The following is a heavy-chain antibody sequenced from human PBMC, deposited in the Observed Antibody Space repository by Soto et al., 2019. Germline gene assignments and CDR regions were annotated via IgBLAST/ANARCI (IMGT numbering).Heavy chain of an antibody. D-gene: IGHD2-15*01. V-gene: IGHV1-46*03. J-gene: IGHJ4*02. Sequence: ASVKVSCKSSVYTFTSYYMHWVRQAPGQGLEWMGIINPSGGSTSYAQKFQGRVTMTRDTSTSTVYMELSSLRSEDTAVYYCATYCSGGSCYDYWGQGTLVTVSS. CDR2: INPSGGST. CDR1: VYTFTSYY. CDR3: ATYCSGGSCYDY.